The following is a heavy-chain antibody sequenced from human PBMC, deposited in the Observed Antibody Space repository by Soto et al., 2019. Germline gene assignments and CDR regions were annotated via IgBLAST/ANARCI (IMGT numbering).Heavy chain of an antibody. D-gene: IGHD3-3*01. CDR2: ISGSGGST. V-gene: IGHV3-23*01. CDR3: AKGASIFGVVIITFDY. CDR1: GFTFSSYA. Sequence: PGGSLRLSCAPSGFTFSSYAMSWVRQAPGKGLEWVSAISGSGGSTYYADSVKGRFTISRDNSKNTLYLQMNSLRAEDTAVYYCAKGASIFGVVIITFDYWGQGTLVTVS. J-gene: IGHJ4*02.